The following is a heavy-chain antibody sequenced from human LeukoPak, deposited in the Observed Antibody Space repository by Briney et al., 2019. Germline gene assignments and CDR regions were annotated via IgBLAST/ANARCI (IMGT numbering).Heavy chain of an antibody. V-gene: IGHV3-21*01. D-gene: IGHD5-12*01. CDR1: GITFSRYT. J-gene: IGHJ4*02. CDR2: ITNSGTYI. Sequence: PGGSLRLSCAASGITFSRYTMNWVRQAPGKGLEWVSSITNSGTYIYYADSVKGRFTISRDNAKNSLYLQMYSLRAEDTAVYYCASVDLHATGAWVDYWGQGTLVTVSS. CDR3: ASVDLHATGAWVDY.